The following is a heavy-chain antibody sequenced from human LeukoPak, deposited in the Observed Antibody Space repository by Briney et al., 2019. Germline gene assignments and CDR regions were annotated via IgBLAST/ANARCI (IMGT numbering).Heavy chain of an antibody. CDR1: GGSISSTSYY. CDR3: AREITWHMDV. D-gene: IGHD1-14*01. CDR2: IYYSGSS. Sequence: PSETLSLTCTVSGGSISSTSYYWGWIRQPPGEGLEWIGGIYYSGSSYYNPSLKSRVTISVDTSKNQFSLKLGSVTAADTAVYYCAREITWHMDVWGKGTTVTVSS. J-gene: IGHJ6*03. V-gene: IGHV4-39*07.